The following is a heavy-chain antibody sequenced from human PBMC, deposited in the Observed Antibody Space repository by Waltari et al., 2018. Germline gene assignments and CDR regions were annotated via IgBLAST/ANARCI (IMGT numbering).Heavy chain of an antibody. CDR3: ARGRPSSITIFGVVLNY. CDR2: INHSGST. Sequence: QVQLQQWGAGLLKPSETLSLTCAVYGGSFSGSYWRWIRQPPGKGLEWIGEINHSGSTNYNPSLKSRVTISVDTSKNQFSLKLSFVTAADTAVYYCARGRPSSITIFGVVLNYWGQGTLVTVSS. D-gene: IGHD3-3*01. J-gene: IGHJ4*02. V-gene: IGHV4-34*01. CDR1: GGSFSGSY.